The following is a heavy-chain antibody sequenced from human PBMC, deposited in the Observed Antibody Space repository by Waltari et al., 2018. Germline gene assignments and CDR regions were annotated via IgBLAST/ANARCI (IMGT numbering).Heavy chain of an antibody. CDR1: GYTFTSYY. CDR2: INPSGGST. V-gene: IGHV1-46*01. Sequence: QVQLVQSGAEVKKPGASVKVSCKASGYTFTSYYMHWVRQAPGQGLEWMGIINPSGGSTSYAQKCQGRATMTRDTSTSTVYMELGSLRSEDTAVYYCARRYCSGGSCYLSDWGQGTLVTVSS. D-gene: IGHD2-15*01. CDR3: ARRYCSGGSCYLSD. J-gene: IGHJ4*02.